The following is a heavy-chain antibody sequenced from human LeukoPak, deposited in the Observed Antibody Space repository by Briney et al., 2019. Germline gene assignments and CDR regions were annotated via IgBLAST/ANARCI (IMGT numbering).Heavy chain of an antibody. CDR2: IKHDASEK. V-gene: IGHV3-7*03. CDR3: AKDHGDSYYYYYMDV. Sequence: GGSLRLSCAASGFTFSSYWMSWVRQAPGKGLEWVANIKHDASEKYFMESLKGRFTISRDNAKNSLYLQMNSLRAEDMALYYCAKDHGDSYYYYYMDVWGKGTTVTVSS. J-gene: IGHJ6*03. CDR1: GFTFSSYW. D-gene: IGHD4-17*01.